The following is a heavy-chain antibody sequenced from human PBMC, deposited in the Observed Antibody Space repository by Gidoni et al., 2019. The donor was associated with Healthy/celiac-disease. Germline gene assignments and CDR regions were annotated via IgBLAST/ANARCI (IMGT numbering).Heavy chain of an antibody. CDR3: ARERLWRGYFDY. J-gene: IGHJ4*02. V-gene: IGHV4-34*01. Sequence: QVQLQQWGAGLLKPSETLSLTCAVYGGSFSGYYWSWIRQPPGKGLEWIGEINHSGSTNYNPSLKSRVTISVDTSKNQFSLKLSSVTAADTAVYYCARERLWRGYFDYWGQGTLVTVSS. CDR1: GGSFSGYY. D-gene: IGHD3-10*01. CDR2: INHSGST.